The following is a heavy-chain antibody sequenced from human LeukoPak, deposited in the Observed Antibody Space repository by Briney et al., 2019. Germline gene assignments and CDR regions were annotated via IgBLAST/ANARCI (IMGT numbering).Heavy chain of an antibody. D-gene: IGHD5-18*01. CDR2: ISSSSSYI. CDR3: ARAHITSAMVIAY. V-gene: IGHV3-21*01. Sequence: PGGSLRLSCAASGFTFSSYSMNWVRQAPGKGLEWVSSISSSSSYIYYADSVKGRFTISRDNAKNSLYLQMNSLRAEDTAVYYCARAHITSAMVIAYWGQGTLVTVSS. J-gene: IGHJ4*02. CDR1: GFTFSSYS.